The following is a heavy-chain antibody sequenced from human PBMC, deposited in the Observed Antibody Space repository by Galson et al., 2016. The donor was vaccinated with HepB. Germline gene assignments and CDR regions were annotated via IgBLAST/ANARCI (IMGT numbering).Heavy chain of an antibody. J-gene: IGHJ4*02. V-gene: IGHV1-69*02. CDR3: ARLTDYDYLHTYS. CDR2: IIPMLGIA. Sequence: SVKVSCKASGGSFSMYSFSWVRQAPGEGLEWMGRIIPMLGIADYAQNFQGRVSITADESTNKVYMEMASLRSEDTAVYYCARLTDYDYLHTYSWGQGTLVTVSS. D-gene: IGHD3-3*01. CDR1: GGSFSMYS.